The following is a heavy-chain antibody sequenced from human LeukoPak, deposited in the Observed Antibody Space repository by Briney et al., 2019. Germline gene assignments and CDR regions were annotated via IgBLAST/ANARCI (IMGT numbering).Heavy chain of an antibody. J-gene: IGHJ5*02. CDR3: ARDRRGIVVVPASPNWFDP. Sequence: ASVKVSCKASGYTFTGYYMHWVRQAPGQGLEWMGRINPNSGGTNYAQKFQGRVTMTRDTSISTAYMELSRLRSDDTAVYYCARDRRGIVVVPASPNWFDPWGQGTLVTVPS. CDR2: INPNSGGT. CDR1: GYTFTGYY. V-gene: IGHV1-2*06. D-gene: IGHD2-2*01.